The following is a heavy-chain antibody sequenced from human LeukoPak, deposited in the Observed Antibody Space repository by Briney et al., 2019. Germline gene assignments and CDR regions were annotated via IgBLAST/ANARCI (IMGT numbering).Heavy chain of an antibody. CDR1: GYSFTTYR. V-gene: IGHV5-51*01. Sequence: GESLKISCKGSGYSFTTYRIGWVRQMPGKGLEWMGDVSPGDSDTRYSPSFQGQVTISADKSISTAYLQWSSLKASDTAMYYCARHLDDSSGYYYRTMYYFDYWGQGTLVTVSS. D-gene: IGHD3-22*01. CDR3: ARHLDDSSGYYYRTMYYFDY. J-gene: IGHJ4*02. CDR2: VSPGDSDT.